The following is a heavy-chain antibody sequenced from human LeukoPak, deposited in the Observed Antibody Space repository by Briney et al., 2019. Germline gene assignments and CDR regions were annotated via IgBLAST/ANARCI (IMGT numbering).Heavy chain of an antibody. D-gene: IGHD3-22*01. J-gene: IGHJ3*02. V-gene: IGHV4-39*07. CDR1: GGSISSSSYY. Sequence: SETLSLICTVSGGSISSSSYYWGWIRQPPGKGLEWIGSIYYSGSTYYNPSLKSRVTISVDTSKNQFSLKLSSVTAADTAVYYCARVRYYYDSPDAFDIWGQGTMVTVSS. CDR3: ARVRYYYDSPDAFDI. CDR2: IYYSGST.